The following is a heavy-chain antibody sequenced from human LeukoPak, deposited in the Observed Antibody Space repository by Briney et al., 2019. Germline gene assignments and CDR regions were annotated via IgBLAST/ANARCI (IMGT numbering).Heavy chain of an antibody. CDR3: ARGRGIVPAARHFDY. Sequence: TSETLSLTCAVYGGSFSGYYWSWIRQPPGKGLEWIGEINHSGSTNYNPSLKSRVTISVDTSKNQFSLKLSSVTAADTAVYYCARGRGIVPAARHFDYWGQGTLVTVSS. D-gene: IGHD2-2*01. CDR2: INHSGST. J-gene: IGHJ4*02. V-gene: IGHV4-34*01. CDR1: GGSFSGYY.